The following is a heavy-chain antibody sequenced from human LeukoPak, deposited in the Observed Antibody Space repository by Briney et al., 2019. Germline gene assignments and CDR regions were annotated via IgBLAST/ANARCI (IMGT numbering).Heavy chain of an antibody. CDR2: IIPIFGTA. D-gene: IGHD1-26*01. CDR1: GGTFISYA. CDR3: ARAVGGSYSPHNWFDP. J-gene: IGHJ5*02. V-gene: IGHV1-69*05. Sequence: SVKVSCKASGGTFISYAISWVRQAPGQGLEWMGRIIPIFGTANYAQKFQGRVTITTDESTSTAYMELSSLRSEDTAVYYCARAVGGSYSPHNWFDPWGQGTLVTVSS.